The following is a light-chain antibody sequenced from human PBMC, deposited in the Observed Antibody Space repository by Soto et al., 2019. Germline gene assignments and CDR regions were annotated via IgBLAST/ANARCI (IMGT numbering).Light chain of an antibody. CDR3: QQYDYLPRT. J-gene: IGKJ1*01. CDR2: GGS. Sequence: EIVLTQSPGTLSLSQGERATLSCRTSQSVSSTYLAWYQQKPGQAPRLLIYGGSRRASGIPDRFSGSGSATDFSLTISRLEPEDFAVYYCQQYDYLPRTFGQGSKVDIK. V-gene: IGKV3-20*01. CDR1: QSVSSTY.